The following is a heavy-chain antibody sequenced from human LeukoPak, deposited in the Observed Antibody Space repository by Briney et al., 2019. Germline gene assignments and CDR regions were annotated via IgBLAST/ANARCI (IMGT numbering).Heavy chain of an antibody. Sequence: AGGSLRLSCAASGFTFSSYSMNWVRQAPGKGLEWVSYISSSSSTIYYADSVKGRFTISRDNAKNSLYLQMNSLRAEDTAVYYCASPGFHDSSGYNYWGQGTLVTVSS. CDR1: GFTFSSYS. D-gene: IGHD3-22*01. V-gene: IGHV3-48*04. J-gene: IGHJ4*02. CDR3: ASPGFHDSSGYNY. CDR2: ISSSSSTI.